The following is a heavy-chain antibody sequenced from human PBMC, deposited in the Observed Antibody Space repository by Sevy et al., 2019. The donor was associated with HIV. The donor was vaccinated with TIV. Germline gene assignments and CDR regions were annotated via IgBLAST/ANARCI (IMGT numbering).Heavy chain of an antibody. CDR3: AKGVDS. CDR1: GFTFGEYW. J-gene: IGHJ4*02. D-gene: IGHD6-13*01. CDR2: IKEDGSET. Sequence: GGSLRLSCTASGFTFGEYWMNWVRQAPGKGLEWVGNIKEDGSETYYVDSVKGRFTISRDNAKNSLYLQMSSLRAEDTAVYYCAKGVDSWGQGTLVTVSS. V-gene: IGHV3-7*01.